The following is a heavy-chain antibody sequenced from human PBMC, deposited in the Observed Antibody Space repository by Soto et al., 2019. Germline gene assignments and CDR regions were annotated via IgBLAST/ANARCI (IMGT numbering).Heavy chain of an antibody. Sequence: PGGSLRLSCAAPGFTFTRYWMSWVRQAPGKGLEWVANIKQDGSEKYYVDSVKGRLTISRDNAKNSLYLQMNSLRAEDTALYYCASGAYDSSVYSPWYGMDVWGQGTTVTVSS. CDR1: GFTFTRYW. CDR3: ASGAYDSSVYSPWYGMDV. CDR2: IKQDGSEK. V-gene: IGHV3-7*03. J-gene: IGHJ6*02. D-gene: IGHD3-22*01.